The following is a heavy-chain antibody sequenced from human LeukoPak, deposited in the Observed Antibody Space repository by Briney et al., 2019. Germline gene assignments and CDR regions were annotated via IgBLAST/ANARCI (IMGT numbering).Heavy chain of an antibody. CDR3: ARDLCGGDYYLMGNRYNWFDP. CDR2: IIPIFGTA. J-gene: IGHJ5*02. CDR1: GGTLSSYA. Sequence: SVKVSCKASGGTLSSYAISWVRQAPGQGLEWMGGIIPIFGTANYAQKFQGRVTITADESTSTAYMELSSLRSEDTAVYYCARDLCGGDYYLMGNRYNWFDPWGQGTLVTVSS. V-gene: IGHV1-69*13. D-gene: IGHD2-21*02.